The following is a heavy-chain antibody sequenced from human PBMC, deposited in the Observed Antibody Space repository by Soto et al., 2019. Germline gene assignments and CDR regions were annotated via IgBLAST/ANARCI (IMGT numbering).Heavy chain of an antibody. V-gene: IGHV3-23*01. J-gene: IGHJ4*02. Sequence: FLRLSCAAAGFSFSDYAMTWVRQAPGKGLEWVSSISARGGSTYYADSVKGRFTISRDNSKNTLYVEMNSLRVEDTAVDYCAKGNTMFDYWGLGTPVTVSS. CDR1: GFSFSDYA. CDR2: ISARGGST. CDR3: AKGNTMFDY. D-gene: IGHD3-3*01.